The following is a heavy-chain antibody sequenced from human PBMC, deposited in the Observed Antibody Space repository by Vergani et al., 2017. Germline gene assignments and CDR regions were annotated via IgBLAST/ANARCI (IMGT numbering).Heavy chain of an antibody. J-gene: IGHJ4*02. V-gene: IGHV4-59*01. CDR3: ARGGTVAPSDY. D-gene: IGHD6-19*01. Sequence: QVQLQESGPGLVKPSETLSLTCTVSGGSISSYYWSWIRQPPGKGLEWIGYIYYSGSTNYNPSLKSRVTISVDTSKNQFSLKLSSVTAADTAVYYCARGGTVAPSDYWGQGTLVTVSS. CDR1: GGSISSYY. CDR2: IYYSGST.